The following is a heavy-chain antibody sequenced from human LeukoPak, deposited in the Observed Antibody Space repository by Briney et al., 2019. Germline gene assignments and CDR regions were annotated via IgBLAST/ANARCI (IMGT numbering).Heavy chain of an antibody. CDR3: ARVVSGSGYSIY. CDR1: GYAFTSYG. J-gene: IGHJ4*02. Sequence: ASVKVSCKASGYAFTSYGISWVRQAPGQGLEWMGWVSGYNGNTDYAQKFQGRVTMTTDTSTSTAYMELRNLRSDDTAVYYCARVVSGSGYSIYWGQGTLVTVSS. V-gene: IGHV1-18*01. D-gene: IGHD3-3*01. CDR2: VSGYNGNT.